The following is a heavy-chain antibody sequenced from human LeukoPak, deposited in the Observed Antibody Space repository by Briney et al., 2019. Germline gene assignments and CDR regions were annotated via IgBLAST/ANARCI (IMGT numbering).Heavy chain of an antibody. J-gene: IGHJ4*02. CDR1: GFSFSTYW. CDR3: ASDRAYSQFDY. Sequence: GGSLRLSCGASGFSFSTYWMDWVRQAPGKGLEWVASIKADGSHADYADSVRGRFTVSRDNTKNSLYLQMNSLRVDDTAVYYCASDRAYSQFDYWGQGTLVTVSS. CDR2: IKADGSHA. V-gene: IGHV3-7*01. D-gene: IGHD2-15*01.